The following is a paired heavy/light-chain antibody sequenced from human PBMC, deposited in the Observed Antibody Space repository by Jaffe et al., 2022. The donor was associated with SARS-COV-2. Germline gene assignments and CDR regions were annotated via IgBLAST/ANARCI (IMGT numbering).Light chain of an antibody. CDR2: WAS. CDR3: QQYYTTPWT. J-gene: IGKJ1*01. V-gene: IGKV4-1*01. Sequence: DIVMTQSPDSLAVSLGERATINCKSSQSVLSSSNNKNYLAWYQQKLGQPPKLLIYWASTRESGVPDRFSGSGSGTDFTLTISSLQAEDVAVYYCQQYYTTPWTFGQGTKVEIK. CDR1: QSVLSSSNNKNY.
Heavy chain of an antibody. CDR1: GGSISSSSYY. Sequence: QLQLQESGPGLVKPSETLSLTCTVSGGSISSSSYYWGWIRQPPGKGLEWIGNIHQSGSASYNPPLKSRVTISVDTSKNQFSLKLSSVTAADTAVYFCARQVLDSSAYSLTWFDPWGQGTLVTVSS. J-gene: IGHJ5*02. D-gene: IGHD6-19*01. CDR2: IHQSGSA. CDR3: ARQVLDSSAYSLTWFDP. V-gene: IGHV4-39*01.